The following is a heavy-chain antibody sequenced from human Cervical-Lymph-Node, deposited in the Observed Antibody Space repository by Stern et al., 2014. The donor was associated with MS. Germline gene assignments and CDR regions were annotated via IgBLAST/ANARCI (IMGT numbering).Heavy chain of an antibody. Sequence: QVQLQESGPGLVKPSQTLSLTCTVSGGPISSGTYYWSWIRQPAGKGLEWIGRIYTSGSTDYTSSLKSRVTISVDMSKNQLPLSLPHLPAADTAVYYCARGRNGFGYDSWGQGTLATVSP. V-gene: IGHV4-61*02. J-gene: IGHJ4*02. CDR1: GGPISSGTYY. CDR2: IYTSGST. D-gene: IGHD2-15*01. CDR3: ARGRNGFGYDS.